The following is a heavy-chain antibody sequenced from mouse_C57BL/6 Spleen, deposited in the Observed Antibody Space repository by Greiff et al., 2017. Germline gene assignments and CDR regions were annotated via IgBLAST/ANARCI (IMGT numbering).Heavy chain of an antibody. CDR1: GFTFSSYG. V-gene: IGHV5-6*01. CDR2: ISSGGSYT. J-gene: IGHJ2*01. Sequence: EVQLVESGGDLVKPGGSLKLSCAASGFTFSSYGMSWVRQTPDKRLEWVATISSGGSYTYYPDSVKGRFTISRDNAKKTLYLQMSSLKSEDTAMYYCARHLLDYGSSYDYWGQGTTLTVSS. CDR3: ARHLLDYGSSYDY. D-gene: IGHD1-1*01.